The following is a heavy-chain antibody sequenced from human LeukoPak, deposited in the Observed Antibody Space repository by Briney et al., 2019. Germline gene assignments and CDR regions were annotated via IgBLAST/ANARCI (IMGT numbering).Heavy chain of an antibody. CDR1: GGSISSNNW. J-gene: IGHJ4*02. D-gene: IGHD3-10*01. Sequence: SETLSLTCAVSGGSISSNNWWGWVRQPPGKGREWIGEIYHSGSPNYNPSLKSRVTISVDKSRNHFSLNLSSVTAADTAVYYCTRGGFREIDSWGQGTLVIVSS. V-gene: IGHV4-4*02. CDR2: IYHSGSP. CDR3: TRGGFREIDS.